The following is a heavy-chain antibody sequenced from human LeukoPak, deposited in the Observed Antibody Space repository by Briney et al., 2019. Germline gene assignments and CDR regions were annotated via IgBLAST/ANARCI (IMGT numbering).Heavy chain of an antibody. D-gene: IGHD3-22*01. CDR1: GFTFSDYY. CDR2: ISSSGSTI. V-gene: IGHV3-11*01. J-gene: IGHJ4*02. Sequence: PGGSLRPSCAASGFTFSDYYMSWIRQAPGKGLEWVSYISSSGSTIYYADSVKGRFTISRDNAKNSLYLQMNSLRAEDTAVYYCAREGYYDSSGYRLDYWGQGTLVTVSS. CDR3: AREGYYDSSGYRLDY.